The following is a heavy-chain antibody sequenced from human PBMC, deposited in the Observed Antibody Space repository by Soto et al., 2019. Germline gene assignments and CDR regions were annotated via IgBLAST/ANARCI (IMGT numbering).Heavy chain of an antibody. Sequence: SETQSLTCTVSGGSISRGGYYRSWIRQHPGKGLEWIGYIYYSGSTYYNPSLKSRVTISVDTSKNQFSLKLSSVTAADTAVYYCAREDDSSGANWFDPWGQGTLVTVSS. CDR2: IYYSGST. J-gene: IGHJ5*02. CDR1: GGSISRGGYY. CDR3: AREDDSSGANWFDP. D-gene: IGHD3-22*01. V-gene: IGHV4-31*03.